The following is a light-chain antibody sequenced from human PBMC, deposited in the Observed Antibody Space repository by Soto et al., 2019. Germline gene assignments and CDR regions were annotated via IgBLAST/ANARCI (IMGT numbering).Light chain of an antibody. CDR3: ASYTNSGPFYV. J-gene: IGLJ1*01. V-gene: IGLV2-14*01. CDR2: EVS. Sequence: QSALTQPASVSGSPGQSIIISCTGTSSDVGGYDYVSWYQQHPGKAPKLMVYEVSQRPSGVSNRFSGSKSGNTASLTISGLQAEDEADYYCASYTNSGPFYVFGTGTKVTVL. CDR1: SSDVGGYDY.